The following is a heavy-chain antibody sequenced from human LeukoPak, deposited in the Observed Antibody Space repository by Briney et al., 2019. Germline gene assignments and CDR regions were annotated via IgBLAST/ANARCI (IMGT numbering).Heavy chain of an antibody. CDR3: ARGAYDILTGLAENFDY. Sequence: PSETLSLTCTVSGGSISSSSYYWGWIRQPPGKGLEWIGSIYCSGSTYYNPSLKSRVTISVDTSKNQFSLKLSSVTAADTAVYYCARGAYDILTGLAENFDYWGQGTLVTVSS. V-gene: IGHV4-39*07. CDR2: IYCSGST. J-gene: IGHJ4*02. CDR1: GGSISSSSYY. D-gene: IGHD3-9*01.